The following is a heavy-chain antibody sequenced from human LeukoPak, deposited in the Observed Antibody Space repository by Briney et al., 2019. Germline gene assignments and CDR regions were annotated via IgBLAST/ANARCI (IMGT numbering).Heavy chain of an antibody. J-gene: IGHJ4*02. Sequence: ASVKVSCKASGYTFPGYYMYWVRQAPGQGLEWMGWINPNSGGTNYAQKFQGRVTMTRDTSISTAYMELSRLRSDDTAVYYCARGSPRRTDFDYWGQGTLVTVSS. D-gene: IGHD1-26*01. CDR2: INPNSGGT. CDR1: GYTFPGYY. CDR3: ARGSPRRTDFDY. V-gene: IGHV1-2*02.